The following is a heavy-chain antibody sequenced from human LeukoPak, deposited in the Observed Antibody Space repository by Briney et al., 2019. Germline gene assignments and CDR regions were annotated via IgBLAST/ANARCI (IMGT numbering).Heavy chain of an antibody. D-gene: IGHD2-2*01. J-gene: IGHJ4*02. CDR3: AKGTYCSSTSCYANGGYYFDY. CDR1: GGTFSSYA. V-gene: IGHV1-69*05. Sequence: GSSVKVSCKASGGTFSSYAISWVRQAPGQGLEWMGGIIPIFGTANYAQKFQGRVTITTDESTSTAYMELSSLRSVDTAVYYCAKGTYCSSTSCYANGGYYFDYWGQGTLVTVSS. CDR2: IIPIFGTA.